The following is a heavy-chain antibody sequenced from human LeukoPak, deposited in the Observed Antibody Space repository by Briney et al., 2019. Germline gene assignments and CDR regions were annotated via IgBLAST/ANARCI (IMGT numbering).Heavy chain of an antibody. CDR2: FDPEDGET. CDR3: ATANRYCSGGSCYSDAFDI. Sequence: LSXXXVXRAXGKGLEWMGGFDPEDGETIYAQKFQGRVTMTEDTSTDTAYMELSSLRSEDTAVYYCATANRYCSGGSCYSDAFDIWGQGTMVTVSS. V-gene: IGHV1-24*01. J-gene: IGHJ3*02. D-gene: IGHD2-15*01. CDR1: LS.